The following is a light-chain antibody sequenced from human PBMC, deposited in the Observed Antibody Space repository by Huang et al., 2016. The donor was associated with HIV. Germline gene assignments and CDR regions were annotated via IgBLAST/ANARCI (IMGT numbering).Light chain of an antibody. CDR1: QSVYSSSTSKDY. CDR3: QQYYSSPQT. J-gene: IGKJ1*01. V-gene: IGKV4-1*01. Sequence: DIIMTQSQDSLAVSLGERATLNCRSSQSVYSSSTSKDYMAWFKQKPGQPPRLLLFCASTREAGVPDRFSGSGSGTHFTLTIANLEAEDAAIYYCQQYYSSPQTFGQGTRVEVK. CDR2: CAS.